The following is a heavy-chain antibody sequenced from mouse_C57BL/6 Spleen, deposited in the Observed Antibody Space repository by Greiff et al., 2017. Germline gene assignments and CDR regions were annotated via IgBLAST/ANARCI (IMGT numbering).Heavy chain of an antibody. Sequence: QVQLQQPGAELVKPGASVKLSCKASGYTFTSYWMQWVKQRPGQGLEWIGEIDPSDSYTNSNQKLKGKATLTVDPSSSTAYMQLSSLTSEDSAVYYCERRGVYDYAMGYWGQGTSVTVSS. CDR1: GYTFTSYW. J-gene: IGHJ4*01. CDR3: ERRGVYDYAMGY. CDR2: IDPSDSYT. D-gene: IGHD1-3*01. V-gene: IGHV1-50*01.